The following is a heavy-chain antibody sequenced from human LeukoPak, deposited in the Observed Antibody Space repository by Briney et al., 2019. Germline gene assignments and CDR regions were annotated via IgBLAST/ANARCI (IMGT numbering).Heavy chain of an antibody. CDR2: IGTAGDT. V-gene: IGHV3-13*04. CDR1: AFTINSFD. Sequence: GATLRLSCAASAFTINSFDMQWVGPATGKGREWVSAIGTAGDTYYPGSVKGRFPISRENAKNSLYLQMKSLRAGDTAVYYCTRVAGWGGYNEDAFDIWGQGTMVTVSS. J-gene: IGHJ3*02. D-gene: IGHD5-24*01. CDR3: TRVAGWGGYNEDAFDI.